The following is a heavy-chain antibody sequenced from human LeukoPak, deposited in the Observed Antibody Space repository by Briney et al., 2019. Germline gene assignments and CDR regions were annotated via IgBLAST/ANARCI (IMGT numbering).Heavy chain of an antibody. J-gene: IGHJ4*02. CDR2: INSDGSST. D-gene: IGHD6-13*01. Sequence: GGSLSLSCAASGFTFSSYWMHWVRQTPGKGLLWVSRINSDGSSTSYADSVKGRFTISRDNAKNTLYLQMNSLRAEDTAVYYCVRDGQRGAAAGLYFDYWGQGTLVTVSS. V-gene: IGHV3-74*01. CDR3: VRDGQRGAAAGLYFDY. CDR1: GFTFSSYW.